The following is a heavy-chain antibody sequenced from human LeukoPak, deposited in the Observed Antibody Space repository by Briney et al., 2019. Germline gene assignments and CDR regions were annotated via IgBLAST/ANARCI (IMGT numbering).Heavy chain of an antibody. CDR3: ARVGITADV. Sequence: PGESLRLSCAAPGFTLSSYWMSWVRQTPGKGLEWVANIDQDGSSKHYVDSVKGRFTISRDDAKNSLYLQMNSLRAEDTAVYYCARVGITADVWGKGTTVTVSS. CDR2: IDQDGSSK. V-gene: IGHV3-7*01. CDR1: GFTLSSYW. J-gene: IGHJ6*04. D-gene: IGHD3-10*01.